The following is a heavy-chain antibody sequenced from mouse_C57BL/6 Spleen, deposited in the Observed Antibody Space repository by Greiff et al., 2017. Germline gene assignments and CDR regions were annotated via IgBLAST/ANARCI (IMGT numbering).Heavy chain of an antibody. CDR1: GYTFTSYG. CDR3: AREREGTTAFDY. CDR2: IYPRSGNT. D-gene: IGHD1-2*01. J-gene: IGHJ2*01. V-gene: IGHV1-81*01. Sequence: VKLMESGAELARPGASVKLSCKASGYTFTSYGISWVKQRTGQGLEWIGEIYPRSGNTYYNEKFKGKATLTADKSSSTAYMELRSLTSEDSAVYFCAREREGTTAFDYWGQGTTLTVS.